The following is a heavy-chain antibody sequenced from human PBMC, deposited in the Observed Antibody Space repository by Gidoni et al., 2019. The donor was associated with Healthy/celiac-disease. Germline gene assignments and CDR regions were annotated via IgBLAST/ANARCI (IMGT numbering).Heavy chain of an antibody. Sequence: QVQLVQSGAEVKKPGSSVQVSCKASGGTFSHYAISWVRQAPGQGLEWMGGITPSFDIANYAQKFHGRVTITADESTSAAYMELSSLRSEDTAVYYCARERGPQFLDAFDIWGQGTMVTVSS. D-gene: IGHD3-10*01. J-gene: IGHJ3*02. V-gene: IGHV1-69*01. CDR1: GGTFSHYA. CDR3: ARERGPQFLDAFDI. CDR2: ITPSFDIA.